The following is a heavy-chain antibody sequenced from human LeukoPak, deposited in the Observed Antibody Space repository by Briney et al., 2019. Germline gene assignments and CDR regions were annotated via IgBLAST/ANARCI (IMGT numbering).Heavy chain of an antibody. Sequence: SETLSLTCAVYGGSFSNYFWTWIRQPPGKGLEWIGEVTHSGSTNYNPSLKSRVTISVDTSKNQFSLKLSSVTAADTAFYYCARDLFLRGVPGWFDPWGQGTLVTVSS. V-gene: IGHV4-34*01. CDR1: GGSFSNYF. CDR2: VTHSGST. D-gene: IGHD3-10*01. CDR3: ARDLFLRGVPGWFDP. J-gene: IGHJ5*02.